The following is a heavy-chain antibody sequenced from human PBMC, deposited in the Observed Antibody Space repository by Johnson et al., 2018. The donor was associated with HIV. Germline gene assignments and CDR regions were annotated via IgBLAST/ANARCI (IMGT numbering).Heavy chain of an antibody. CDR3: ARDFATMIVVVPYAFDI. Sequence: VQLVESGGGVVRPGGSLRLSCAASGFTFDDYGMSWVRQAPGKGLEWVSGINWNGGSTGYADSVKGRFTISRDNAKNSLYLQMNSLRAEDTALYYCARDFATMIVVVPYAFDIWGQGTMVTVSS. CDR2: INWNGGST. J-gene: IGHJ3*02. CDR1: GFTFDDYG. D-gene: IGHD3-22*01. V-gene: IGHV3-20*04.